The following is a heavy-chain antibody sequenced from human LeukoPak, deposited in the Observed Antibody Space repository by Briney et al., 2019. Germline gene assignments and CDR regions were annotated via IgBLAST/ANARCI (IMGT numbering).Heavy chain of an antibody. CDR2: INPNSGGT. Sequence: ASVKVSCKASGYTFSGYYMHWVRQAPGQGLEWMGWINPNSGGTKYAQKFQGRVTMTRDTSISTAYMELSSLRSDDTAVYYCARDPIVRSAPLDHWGQGTLVTVSS. V-gene: IGHV1-2*02. CDR1: GYTFSGYY. D-gene: IGHD3-10*01. J-gene: IGHJ4*02. CDR3: ARDPIVRSAPLDH.